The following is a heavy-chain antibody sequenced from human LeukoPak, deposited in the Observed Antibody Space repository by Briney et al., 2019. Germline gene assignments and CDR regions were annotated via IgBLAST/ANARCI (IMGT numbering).Heavy chain of an antibody. D-gene: IGHD1-14*01. V-gene: IGHV4-39*01. CDR2: IYYSGST. CDR1: GGSISSSSYY. J-gene: IGHJ4*02. CDR3: ARQTTFYYFDY. Sequence: SETLSLTCTASGGSISSSSYYWGWIRQPPGKGLEWIGSIYYSGSTYYNPSLKSRVTISVDTSKNQFSLKLSSVTAADTAVYYCARQTTFYYFDYWGQGTLVTVSS.